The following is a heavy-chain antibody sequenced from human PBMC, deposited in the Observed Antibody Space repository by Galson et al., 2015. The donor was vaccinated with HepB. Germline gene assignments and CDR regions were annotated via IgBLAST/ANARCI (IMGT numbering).Heavy chain of an antibody. V-gene: IGHV3-23*01. CDR1: GFTFSSYA. J-gene: IGHJ4*02. Sequence: SLRLSCAASGFTFSSYAMSWVRQAPGKGLEWVSAISGSGGTTYYADSVKGRFTISRDNSKNTLFLQMNSLRAEDTAVYYCAKDRRDGYDFWSAQSDYWGQGTLVTVSS. D-gene: IGHD3-3*01. CDR2: ISGSGGTT. CDR3: AKDRRDGYDFWSAQSDY.